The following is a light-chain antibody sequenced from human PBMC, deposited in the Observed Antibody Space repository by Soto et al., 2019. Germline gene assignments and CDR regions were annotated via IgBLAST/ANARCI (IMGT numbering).Light chain of an antibody. CDR2: YDD. CDR3: NSFTTSNTYV. Sequence: QAVVTQPPSVSEAPGQRVTISCSGSNVGNKPVNWYQQLPGKAPKLLLYYDDMLSSGVSDRFSGSKSGNTASLTISGLQAEDEADYDCNSFTTSNTYVFGNGTKLTVL. CDR1: NVGNKP. J-gene: IGLJ1*01. V-gene: IGLV1-36*01.